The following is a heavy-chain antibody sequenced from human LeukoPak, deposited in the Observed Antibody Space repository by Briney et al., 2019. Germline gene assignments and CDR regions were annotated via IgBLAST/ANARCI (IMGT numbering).Heavy chain of an antibody. CDR3: AKGDGYYYYGMDV. Sequence: SETLSLTCTVSGGSISSSSYYWGWIRQPPGKGLGWIGSIYYSVSTYYNPSLKSRVTISVDTSKNQFSLKLSSVTAADTAVYYCAKGDGYYYYGMDVWGQGTTVTVS. J-gene: IGHJ6*02. V-gene: IGHV4-39*01. CDR2: IYYSVST. D-gene: IGHD3-10*01. CDR1: GGSISSSSYY.